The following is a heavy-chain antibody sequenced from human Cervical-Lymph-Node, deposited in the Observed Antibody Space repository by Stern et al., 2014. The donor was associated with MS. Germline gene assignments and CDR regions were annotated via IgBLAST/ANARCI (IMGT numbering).Heavy chain of an antibody. CDR3: AVLSVDADFDY. CDR1: GYTFTDYA. V-gene: IGHV1-18*01. J-gene: IGHJ4*02. Sequence: VQLVESGAEVKQPGASVKVSCTASGYTFTDYAISWVRQAPGQGLEWMAWISAYNGETSFAQEVQGRVSLTTDTATSTAYMELRSLRSDDTAVYYCAVLSVDADFDYWGQGTLVTVSS. CDR2: ISAYNGET. D-gene: IGHD5-18*01.